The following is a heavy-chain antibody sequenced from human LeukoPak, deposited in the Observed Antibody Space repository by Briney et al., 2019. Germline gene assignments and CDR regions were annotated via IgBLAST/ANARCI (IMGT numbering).Heavy chain of an antibody. J-gene: IGHJ4*02. CDR1: GGSISSGDYY. Sequence: PSETLSLTCTVSGGSISSGDYYWSWTRQPPGKGLEWIGYIYYSGSTYYNPSLKSRVTISVDTSRNQFSLKLSSVTAADTAVYYCARGDYYDSQFDYWGQGTLVTVSS. D-gene: IGHD3-22*01. CDR3: ARGDYYDSQFDY. V-gene: IGHV4-30-4*01. CDR2: IYYSGST.